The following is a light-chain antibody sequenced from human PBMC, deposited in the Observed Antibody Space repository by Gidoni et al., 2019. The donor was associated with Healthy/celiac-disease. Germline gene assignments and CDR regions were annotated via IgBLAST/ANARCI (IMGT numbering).Light chain of an antibody. CDR1: QSVSSN. V-gene: IGKV3-15*01. CDR2: GAS. Sequence: DIVMTQSPATLSVSPGERATLSCRASQSVSSNLAWYQQKPGQAPRRLIYGASTRATGIPARFSGSGSGTEFTLTISSLQSEEFAVYYCQQYNNWPPFTFXPXTKVDIK. J-gene: IGKJ3*01. CDR3: QQYNNWPPFT.